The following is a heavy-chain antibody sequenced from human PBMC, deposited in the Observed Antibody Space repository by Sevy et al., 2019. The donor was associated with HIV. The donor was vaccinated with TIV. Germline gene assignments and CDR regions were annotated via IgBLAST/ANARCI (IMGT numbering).Heavy chain of an antibody. V-gene: IGHV3-9*01. Sequence: GVSLRLSCTASGFTFDDYAMHWVRQAPGKGLEWVSGISWNSGSIGYADSVKGRFTISRDNAKNSLYLQMNSLRAEDTALYYCAKGTYGGKIKYYYYYGMDVWGQGTTVTVSS. J-gene: IGHJ6*02. CDR2: ISWNSGSI. CDR3: AKGTYGGKIKYYYYYGMDV. CDR1: GFTFDDYA. D-gene: IGHD4-17*01.